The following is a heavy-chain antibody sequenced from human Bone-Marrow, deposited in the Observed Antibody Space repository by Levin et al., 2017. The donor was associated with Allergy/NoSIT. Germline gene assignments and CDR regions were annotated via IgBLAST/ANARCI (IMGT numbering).Heavy chain of an antibody. D-gene: IGHD3-10*01. CDR1: GFIFGDYF. CDR2: ITSRSDTI. V-gene: IGHV3-11*01. Sequence: PGGSLRLSCSASGFIFGDYFMTWIRQAPGKGLEWVSYITSRSDTIFYADSVKGRFTISRDNARNSLYLQMNSLTVEDTAVYYCARVPLGLGTLLDLWGQGTQVTVSS. J-gene: IGHJ4*02. CDR3: ARVPLGLGTLLDL.